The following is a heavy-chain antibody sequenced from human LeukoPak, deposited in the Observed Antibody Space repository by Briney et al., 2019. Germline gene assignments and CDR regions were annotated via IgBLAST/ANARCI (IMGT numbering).Heavy chain of an antibody. V-gene: IGHV4-4*07. CDR2: IYTSGST. Sequence: SETLSLTCTVSGGSISSYYWSWIRQPAGKGLEWIGRIYTSGSTNYNPSLKSRVTISVDTSKNQFSLKLRSVTAADTAVYYCARGIGQLVTDNWLDPWGQGTLVTVSS. CDR1: GGSISSYY. CDR3: ARGIGQLVTDNWLDP. J-gene: IGHJ5*02. D-gene: IGHD6-13*01.